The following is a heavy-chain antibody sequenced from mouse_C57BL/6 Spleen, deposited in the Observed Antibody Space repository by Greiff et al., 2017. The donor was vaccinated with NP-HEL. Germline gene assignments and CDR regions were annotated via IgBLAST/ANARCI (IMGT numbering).Heavy chain of an antibody. CDR3: ARGGSNYYAMDY. CDR1: GFTFSDYY. J-gene: IGHJ4*01. Sequence: EVKLMESEGGLVQPGSSMKLSCTASGFTFSDYYMAWVRQVPEKGLEWVANINYDGSSTYYLDSLKSRFIISRDNAKNILYLQMSSLKSEDTATYYCARGGSNYYAMDYWGQGTSVTVSS. V-gene: IGHV5-16*01. CDR2: INYDGSST.